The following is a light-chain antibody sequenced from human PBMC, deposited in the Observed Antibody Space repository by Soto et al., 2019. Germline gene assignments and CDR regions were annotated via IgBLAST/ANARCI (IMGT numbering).Light chain of an antibody. V-gene: IGKV3-20*01. CDR1: QSVSSSY. CDR3: QQYRSSYT. J-gene: IGKJ2*01. CDR2: GAS. Sequence: EIVLTQSPDTLSLSPGERATLSCRASQSVSSSYLAWYQQKPGQAPRLLIYGASRRATGIPDRFSGSGSGTDFTLTISRLEPEDFAVYYCQQYRSSYTFGQGTKLEIK.